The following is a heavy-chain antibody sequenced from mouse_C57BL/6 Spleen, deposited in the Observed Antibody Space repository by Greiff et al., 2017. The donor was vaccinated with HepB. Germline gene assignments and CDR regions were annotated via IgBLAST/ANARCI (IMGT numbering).Heavy chain of an antibody. D-gene: IGHD2-2*01. CDR3: ARGWLRGAMDY. J-gene: IGHJ4*01. V-gene: IGHV1-69*01. CDR1: GYTFTSYW. CDR2: IDPSDSYT. Sequence: VQLQQSGAELVMPGASVKLSCKASGYTFTSYWMHWVKQRPGQGLEWIGEIDPSDSYTNYNQKFKGKSTLTVDKSSSTAYMQLSSLTSEDSAVYYCARGWLRGAMDYWGQGTSVTVSS.